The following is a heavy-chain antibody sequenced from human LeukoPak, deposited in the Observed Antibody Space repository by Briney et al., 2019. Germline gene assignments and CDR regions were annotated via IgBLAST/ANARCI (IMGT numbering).Heavy chain of an antibody. Sequence: SETLSLTCTVSGGSITGYYWNWIRQPAGQGLEWLGRVYSSGVGNYNPSLTSRVTMSVDTSKNQFSLKLTSLTAADAAVYYCAREEFLHEIDSSGYFVYWGQGTLVTVSS. CDR3: AREEFLHEIDSSGYFVY. CDR2: VYSSGVG. J-gene: IGHJ4*02. CDR1: GGSITGYY. D-gene: IGHD3-22*01. V-gene: IGHV4-4*07.